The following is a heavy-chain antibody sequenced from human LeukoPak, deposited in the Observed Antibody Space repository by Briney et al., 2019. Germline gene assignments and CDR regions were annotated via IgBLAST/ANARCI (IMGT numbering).Heavy chain of an antibody. V-gene: IGHV4-34*01. CDR1: GFTFSNAY. Sequence: GSLRLSCAASGFTFSNAYMNWVRQAPGKGLEWVGEINHSGSTNYNPSLKSRVTISVDTSKNQFSLKMISVTTADTAVYFCARGGWFHDRWGQGTLVTVSS. D-gene: IGHD6-19*01. CDR2: INHSGST. CDR3: ARGGWFHDR. J-gene: IGHJ5*02.